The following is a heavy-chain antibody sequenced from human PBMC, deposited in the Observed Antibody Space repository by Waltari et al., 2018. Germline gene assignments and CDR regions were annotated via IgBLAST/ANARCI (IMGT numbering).Heavy chain of an antibody. D-gene: IGHD3-22*01. CDR3: ARMYYYETSDYSQHFYFDL. V-gene: IGHV4-30-4*01. CDR2: IYYSGST. Sequence: HVQLPESGPGLVKPSQTLSPICNVSVGPLSSGHYYWSWLRQSPMKGLEWLGYIYYSGSTYSNPSLKSRLTISVDTSKNQFSLRLDSVTAADTATYFCARMYYYETSDYSQHFYFDLWGPGTLVTVSS. J-gene: IGHJ2*01. CDR1: VGPLSSGHYY.